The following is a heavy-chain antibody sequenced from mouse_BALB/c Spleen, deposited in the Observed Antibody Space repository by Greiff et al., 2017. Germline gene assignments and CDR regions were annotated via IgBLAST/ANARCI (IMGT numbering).Heavy chain of an antibody. V-gene: IGHV5-17*02. J-gene: IGHJ2*01. CDR3: ARSPLWSPFDY. CDR1: GFTFSSFG. Sequence: EVNVVESGGGLVQPGGSRKLSCAASGFTFSSFGMHWVRQAPEKGLEWVAYISSGSSTIYYADTVKGRFTISRDNPKNTLFLQMTSLRSEDTAMYYCARSPLWSPFDYWGQGTTLTVSS. CDR2: ISSGSSTI. D-gene: IGHD1-1*02.